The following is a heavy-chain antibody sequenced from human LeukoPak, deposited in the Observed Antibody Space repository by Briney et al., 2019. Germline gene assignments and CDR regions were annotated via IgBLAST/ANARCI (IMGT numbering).Heavy chain of an antibody. D-gene: IGHD1-26*01. CDR1: GASVSGSPYY. Sequence: PSETLSLTCTVSGASVSGSPYYWGWIRQPPGKGLEWIGSIYSSGSTYYNASLQSRVTISIETSKNQISLRLNSVTAADTAIYYCAKSGGYGLIDYWGQGTLVTVSS. CDR2: IYSSGST. J-gene: IGHJ4*02. V-gene: IGHV4-39*01. CDR3: AKSGGYGLIDY.